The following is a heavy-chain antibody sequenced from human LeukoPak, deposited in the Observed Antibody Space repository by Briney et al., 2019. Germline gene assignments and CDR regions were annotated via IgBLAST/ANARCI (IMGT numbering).Heavy chain of an antibody. CDR1: GFTFDDYA. D-gene: IGHD6-6*01. CDR2: VLGSGVPT. J-gene: IGHJ4*02. CDR3: AKDFFASTASRPHY. Sequence: AGGSLRLSCAASGFTFDDYAMPWVRKAPGKGLEWVATVLGSGVPTYYADSVQGRFTISRDNPKNTLYLQMNSLRAEDTAVYYCAKDFFASTASRPHYWGQGTLVTVSS. V-gene: IGHV3-23*01.